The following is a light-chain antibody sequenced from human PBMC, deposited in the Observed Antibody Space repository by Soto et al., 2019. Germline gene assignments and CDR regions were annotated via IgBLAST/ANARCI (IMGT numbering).Light chain of an antibody. CDR2: GAS. CDR1: QSVRSN. Sequence: EIVMTQSASTLSASPGERATLSCRASQSVRSNLAWYQQKPGQAPRLLIYGASTRATGIPERFSGSGSGTDFTLTISSLEPEDFAVYYCQQRSNWPLTFGGGTKV. V-gene: IGKV3-11*01. CDR3: QQRSNWPLT. J-gene: IGKJ4*01.